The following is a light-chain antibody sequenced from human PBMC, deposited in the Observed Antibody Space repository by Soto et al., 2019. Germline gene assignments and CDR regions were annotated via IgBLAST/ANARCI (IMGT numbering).Light chain of an antibody. J-gene: IGKJ1*01. Sequence: DLPMTQSPSSLSASVGDRVTITCRASESIRNNLNWYQQKPGKAPKLLIYAASTLQSGVPSRFSGGGSGTEFTLTIGSLQPEDFTTYYCQQTYSTPRGAFGQGTKVEFK. CDR3: QQTYSTPRGA. CDR2: AAS. CDR1: ESIRNN. V-gene: IGKV1-39*01.